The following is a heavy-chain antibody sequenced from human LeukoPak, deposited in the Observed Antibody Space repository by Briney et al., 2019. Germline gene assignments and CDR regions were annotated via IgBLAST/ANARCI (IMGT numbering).Heavy chain of an antibody. CDR3: ARGKSKFDY. CDR1: GGSISRGDYY. J-gene: IGHJ4*02. Sequence: SETLSLTCTVSGGSISRGDYYWSWIRQPPGKGLEWIGYIYYSGSTDYNPSLKSRVTISVDTSKNQFSLKLSSVTAADTAVYYCARGKSKFDYWAREPWSPSPQ. CDR2: IYYSGST. V-gene: IGHV4-30-4*01.